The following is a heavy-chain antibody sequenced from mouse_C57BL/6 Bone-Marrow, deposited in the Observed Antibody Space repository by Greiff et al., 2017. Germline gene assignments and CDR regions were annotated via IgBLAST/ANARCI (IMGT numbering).Heavy chain of an antibody. CDR2: ISSGGSYT. Sequence: DVMLVESGGDLVKPGGSLKLSCAASGFTFSSYGMSWVRQTPDKRLEWVATISSGGSYTYYPDSVKGRFTISRDNAKNTLYLQMSSLKSEDTAMYYCARPPYGSSPFAYWGQGTLVTVSA. V-gene: IGHV5-6*02. CDR3: ARPPYGSSPFAY. J-gene: IGHJ3*01. CDR1: GFTFSSYG. D-gene: IGHD1-1*01.